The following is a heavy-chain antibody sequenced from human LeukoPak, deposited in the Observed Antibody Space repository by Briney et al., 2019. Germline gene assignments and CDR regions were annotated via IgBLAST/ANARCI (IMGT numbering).Heavy chain of an antibody. CDR2: INQSGST. CDR1: GGSFSGYY. CDR3: ARGGVVVVIAKWGALPFAP. V-gene: IGHV4-34*01. D-gene: IGHD2-21*01. J-gene: IGHJ5*02. Sequence: SETLSLTCAVYGGSFSGYYWSWIRQPPGKGLEWIGEINQSGSTNYNPSLKSRVTISVDTSKNQFSLKLSSVTAADTAVYYCARGGVVVVIAKWGALPFAPWGQGTLVTVSS.